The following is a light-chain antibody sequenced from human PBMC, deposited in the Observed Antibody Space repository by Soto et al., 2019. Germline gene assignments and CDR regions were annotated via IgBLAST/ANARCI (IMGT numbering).Light chain of an antibody. Sequence: QSVLTQPPSASGSPVQSVTISFTGTSSDVGAYNYVSWYQQRPGKAPKLIIYEVSKRPSGVPDRFSGSKSGNTASLTVSGLQAEDEADYYCTSYAGTYSFFYVFGTGTKLTVL. CDR3: TSYAGTYSFFYV. CDR2: EVS. CDR1: SSDVGAYNY. V-gene: IGLV2-8*01. J-gene: IGLJ1*01.